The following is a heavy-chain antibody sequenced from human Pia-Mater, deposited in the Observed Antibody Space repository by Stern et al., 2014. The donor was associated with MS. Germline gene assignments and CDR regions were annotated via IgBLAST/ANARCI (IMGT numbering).Heavy chain of an antibody. D-gene: IGHD4-17*01. Sequence: QVQLQQWGAGLLKPSETLSLTCAVYGGSCSGYYWSWIRQPPGKGLEWIGEINHSGSTNYNPSLKSRVTISVDTSKNQFSLKLSSVTAADTAVYYCARGGETYGDYLFGWYFDLWGRGTLVTVSS. J-gene: IGHJ2*01. CDR2: INHSGST. CDR1: GGSCSGYY. CDR3: ARGGETYGDYLFGWYFDL. V-gene: IGHV4-34*01.